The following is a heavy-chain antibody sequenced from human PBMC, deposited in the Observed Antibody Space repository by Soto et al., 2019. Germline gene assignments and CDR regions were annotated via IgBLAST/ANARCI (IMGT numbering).Heavy chain of an antibody. V-gene: IGHV1-18*01. CDR3: ARDCSGGSCYLPFYYHYYGMDV. D-gene: IGHD2-15*01. CDR1: GYTFTSYG. CDR2: ISAYNGNT. Sequence: GASVKVSCKASGYTFTSYGISWVRQAPGQGLEWMGWISAYNGNTNYAQKLQGRVTMTTDTSTSTAYMELRSLRSDDTAVYYCARDCSGGSCYLPFYYHYYGMDVWG. J-gene: IGHJ6*02.